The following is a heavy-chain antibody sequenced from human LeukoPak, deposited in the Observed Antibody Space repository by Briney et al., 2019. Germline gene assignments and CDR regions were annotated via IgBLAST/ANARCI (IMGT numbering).Heavy chain of an antibody. CDR1: GGSISGYY. Sequence: SETLFLTCTVSGGSISGYYWTWIRQPPGKGLEWIGYIYYLGGTNYNPSLKSRVTISLDTSKNQFSLKLSSVTAADTAVYYCARRSYGSASPLRMDVWGQGTTVTVSS. CDR3: ARRSYGSASPLRMDV. D-gene: IGHD3-10*01. V-gene: IGHV4-59*08. CDR2: IYYLGGT. J-gene: IGHJ6*02.